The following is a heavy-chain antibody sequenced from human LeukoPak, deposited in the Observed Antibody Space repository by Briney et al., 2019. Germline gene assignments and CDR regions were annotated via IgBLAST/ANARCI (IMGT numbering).Heavy chain of an antibody. J-gene: IGHJ4*02. V-gene: IGHV4-59*01. CDR2: IYYSGST. Sequence: SETLSLTCTVSGGSISSYYWSWIRQPPGKGLEWIGYIYYSGSTNYNPSLKSRVTISVDTSKNQFSLKLSSVTAADTAVYYCARGKYSSSWYWLYHYFDYWGQGTLVTVSS. CDR3: ARGKYSSSWYWLYHYFDY. D-gene: IGHD6-13*01. CDR1: GGSISSYY.